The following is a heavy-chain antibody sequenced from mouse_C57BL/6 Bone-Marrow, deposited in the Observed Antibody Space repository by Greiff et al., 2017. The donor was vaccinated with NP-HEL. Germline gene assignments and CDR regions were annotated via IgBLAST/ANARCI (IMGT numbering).Heavy chain of an antibody. J-gene: IGHJ3*01. CDR1: GYTFTDYN. V-gene: IGHV1-18*01. CDR2: INPNNGGT. Sequence: EVKLMESGPELVKPGASVKIPCKASGYTFTDYNMDWVKQSHGKSLEWIGDINPNNGGTIYNQKFKGKATLTVDKSSSTAYMELRSLTSEDTAVYYCARTGFYSNYDFAYWGQGTLVTVSA. CDR3: ARTGFYSNYDFAY. D-gene: IGHD2-5*01.